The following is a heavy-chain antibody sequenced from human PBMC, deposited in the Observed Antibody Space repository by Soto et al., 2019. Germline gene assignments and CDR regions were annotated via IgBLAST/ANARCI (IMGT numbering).Heavy chain of an antibody. Sequence: QVQLVQSGAEVKKPGASVKVSCKASGYTFTSYDINWVRQATGQGLEWMGWMNPNSGNTGYAQKFQGRVTMTRNTSISTAYMELSSLRSEDTAVYSCAREPGYCSGGSCYEDAFDIWGQGTMVTVSS. CDR1: GYTFTSYD. J-gene: IGHJ3*02. CDR3: AREPGYCSGGSCYEDAFDI. D-gene: IGHD2-15*01. V-gene: IGHV1-8*01. CDR2: MNPNSGNT.